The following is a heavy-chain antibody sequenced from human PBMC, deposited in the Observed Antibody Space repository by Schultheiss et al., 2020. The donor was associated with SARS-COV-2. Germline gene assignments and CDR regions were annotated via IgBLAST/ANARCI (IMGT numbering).Heavy chain of an antibody. J-gene: IGHJ4*02. CDR2: ISDSDDNT. CDR1: GFTFSRSV. V-gene: IGHV3-23*01. CDR3: AKGGWLEY. D-gene: IGHD3-9*01. Sequence: GGSLRLSCAASGFTFSRSVMSWVRQAPGKGLEWVSAISDSDDNTYYADSAKGRFTISRDNSKNTLYLQMSSLRAEDTAVYYCAKGGWLEYWGQGTLVTVSS.